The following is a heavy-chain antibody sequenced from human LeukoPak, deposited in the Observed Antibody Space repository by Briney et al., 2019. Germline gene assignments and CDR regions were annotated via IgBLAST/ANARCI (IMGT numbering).Heavy chain of an antibody. V-gene: IGHV5-51*01. D-gene: IGHD6-13*01. CDR3: ARLTSRILPSSSRYLDWFDP. Sequence: PGESLKISCKGSGYSFTSYWIGWVRQMPGKGLEWMGIIYPGDSDTRYSPSFQGQVTISADKSISTAYLQWSSLKASDTAMYYCARLTSRILPSSSRYLDWFDPWGQGTLVTVSS. CDR1: GYSFTSYW. J-gene: IGHJ5*02. CDR2: IYPGDSDT.